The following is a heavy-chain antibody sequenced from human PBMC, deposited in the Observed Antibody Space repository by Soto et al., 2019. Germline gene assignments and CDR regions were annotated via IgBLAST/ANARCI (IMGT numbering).Heavy chain of an antibody. Sequence: SETLSLTCAVYGGSLSGYYWSWIRQPPGKGLEWIGEINHSGSTNYNPSLKSRVTISVDTSKNQFSLKLSSVTAADTAVYYCARGRRYGDILLYHYGMDVWGQGTTVTLSS. D-gene: IGHD2-8*01. V-gene: IGHV4-34*01. CDR3: ARGRRYGDILLYHYGMDV. CDR2: INHSGST. J-gene: IGHJ6*02. CDR1: GGSLSGYY.